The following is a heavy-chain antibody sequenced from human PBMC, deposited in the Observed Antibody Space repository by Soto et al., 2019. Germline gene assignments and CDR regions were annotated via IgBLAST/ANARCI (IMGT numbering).Heavy chain of an antibody. V-gene: IGHV4-61*01. CDR2: IYYSGST. J-gene: IGHJ4*02. Sequence: PSETLSLTCTVSGGSVSSGSYYWSWIRQPPGKGLEWIGYIYYSGSTNYNPSLKSRVTISVDTSKNQFSLKLSSVTAADTAVYYCPRVGATEIYYFDYWGQGTLVTVSS. D-gene: IGHD3-16*01. CDR3: PRVGATEIYYFDY. CDR1: GGSVSSGSYY.